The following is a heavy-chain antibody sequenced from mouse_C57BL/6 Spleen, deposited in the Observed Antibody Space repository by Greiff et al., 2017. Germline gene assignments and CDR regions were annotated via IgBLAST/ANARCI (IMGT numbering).Heavy chain of an antibody. Sequence: EVQLKESGGDLVKPGGSLKLSCAASGFTFSSYGMSWVRQTPDKRLEWVATISSGGSYTYYPDSVKGRFTISRDNAKNTLYLQMSSLKSEDTAMYYCARQGSFDYWGQGTTLTVSS. CDR1: GFTFSSYG. J-gene: IGHJ2*01. D-gene: IGHD1-1*01. CDR3: ARQGSFDY. CDR2: ISSGGSYT. V-gene: IGHV5-6*01.